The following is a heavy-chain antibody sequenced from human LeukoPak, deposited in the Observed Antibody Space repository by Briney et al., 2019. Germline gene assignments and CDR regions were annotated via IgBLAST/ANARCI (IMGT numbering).Heavy chain of an antibody. V-gene: IGHV3-30*18. Sequence: PGGSLRLSCAASGFTFSSYGMHWVRQAPGKGLEWVAVISYDGSNKYYADSVKGRFTISRDNSKNTLYLQMNSLRAEDTAVYYCAKDRGGSYLKYYFDYWGQGTLVTVSS. D-gene: IGHD1-26*01. CDR3: AKDRGGSYLKYYFDY. CDR2: ISYDGSNK. J-gene: IGHJ4*02. CDR1: GFTFSSYG.